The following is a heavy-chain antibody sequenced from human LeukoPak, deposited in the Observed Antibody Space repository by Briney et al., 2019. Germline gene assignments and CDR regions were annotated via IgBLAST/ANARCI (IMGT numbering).Heavy chain of an antibody. J-gene: IGHJ4*02. V-gene: IGHV3-48*04. CDR1: GFTFSSYS. CDR3: ARNYGSGSYYNFGY. CDR2: ISSSSSTI. D-gene: IGHD3-10*01. Sequence: GGSLRLSCAASGFTFSSYSMNWVRQAPGKGLEWVSYISSSSSTIYYADSVKGRFTISRDNAKNSLYLQMNSLRAEDTAVYYCARNYGSGSYYNFGYWGQGTLVTVSS.